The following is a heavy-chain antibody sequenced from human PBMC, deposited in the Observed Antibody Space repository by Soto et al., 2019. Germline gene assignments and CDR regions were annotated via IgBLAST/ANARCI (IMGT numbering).Heavy chain of an antibody. D-gene: IGHD3-22*01. Sequence: PRESLKISCRTSGYKFTSSWIAWCRRNPGKGLEWMGIIFPSDSDTRYSPSFQGQVTISADRSTSTVFLQWASLKASDTAVYFCARKDKSGYFNWFDPWGQGTLVTSPQ. CDR3: ARKDKSGYFNWFDP. J-gene: IGHJ5*02. CDR1: GYKFTSSW. CDR2: IFPSDSDT. V-gene: IGHV5-51*01.